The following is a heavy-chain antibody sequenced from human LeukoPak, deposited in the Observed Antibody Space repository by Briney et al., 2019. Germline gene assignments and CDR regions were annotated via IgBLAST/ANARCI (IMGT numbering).Heavy chain of an antibody. CDR3: ACLSWGLGDDY. J-gene: IGHJ4*02. D-gene: IGHD1-26*01. CDR1: GFTVSNNY. V-gene: IGHV3-66*01. CDR2: INGGDST. Sequence: GGSLRLSCAASGFTVSNNYMSWVRQPPGKRPEWVSVINGGDSTYYVDSVKGRFIISRDNSKNTVYLQMDSVRADDTAVYYCACLSWGLGDDYWGQGTLVTVSS.